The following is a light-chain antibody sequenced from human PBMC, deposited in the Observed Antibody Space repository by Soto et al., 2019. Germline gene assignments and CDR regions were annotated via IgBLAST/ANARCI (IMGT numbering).Light chain of an antibody. V-gene: IGKV3-15*01. Sequence: EIVMTQSPATLSVSPGEGATLSCRASQSVSHNLAWYQQKPGQAPRPLIYGASTRATGIPTRFSGSGSGTEFTLTISSLQSEDFAVYYCEQYNSWPPLYTLGQGTKLEIK. CDR2: GAS. CDR3: EQYNSWPPLYT. J-gene: IGKJ2*01. CDR1: QSVSHN.